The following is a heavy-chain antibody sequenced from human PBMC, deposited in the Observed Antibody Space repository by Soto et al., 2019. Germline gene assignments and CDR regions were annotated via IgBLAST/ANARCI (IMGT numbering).Heavy chain of an antibody. Sequence: ASVKVSCKASGFTFSSSAVQWVRQARGQRLEWIGKIVVGSGNTNYAQKFQERVTITRDMPTSTAYMELSSLRSEDTAFYYCAAFDPGPMGFDPWGQGTLVTVSS. D-gene: IGHD3-9*01. J-gene: IGHJ5*02. CDR3: AAFDPGPMGFDP. V-gene: IGHV1-58*01. CDR1: GFTFSSSA. CDR2: IVVGSGNT.